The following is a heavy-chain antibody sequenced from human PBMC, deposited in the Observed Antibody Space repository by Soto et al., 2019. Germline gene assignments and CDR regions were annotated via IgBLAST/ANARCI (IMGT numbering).Heavy chain of an antibody. CDR2: ISPYNGNT. CDR3: ARRVGDYYYGMDV. D-gene: IGHD2-15*01. Sequence: QVQLVQSGAEVKQPGASVKVSCKASGYTFTSYGISWVRQAPGQGLEWMGWISPYNGNTNYAQNLQGRVTMTTTTSTRIAYMELRSLRSDDTGVYYCARRVGDYYYGMDVWGQGTTVTVSS. V-gene: IGHV1-18*01. J-gene: IGHJ6*02. CDR1: GYTFTSYG.